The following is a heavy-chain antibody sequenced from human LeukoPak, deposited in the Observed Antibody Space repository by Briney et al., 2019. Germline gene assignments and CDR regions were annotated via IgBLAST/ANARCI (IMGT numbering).Heavy chain of an antibody. Sequence: GMSLRRSCAASGVTLSPYGMHWVRQAPGKGLEWVAVISYEGGTQHYADSVKGRFIISRDNPRNTLYLQMNILRTGDTAVYYCAKEGTPQVSTWYDLWGQGTQVIVSS. CDR1: GVTLSPYG. CDR3: AKEGTPQVSTWYDL. J-gene: IGHJ5*02. D-gene: IGHD3-10*01. CDR2: ISYEGGTQ. V-gene: IGHV3-30*18.